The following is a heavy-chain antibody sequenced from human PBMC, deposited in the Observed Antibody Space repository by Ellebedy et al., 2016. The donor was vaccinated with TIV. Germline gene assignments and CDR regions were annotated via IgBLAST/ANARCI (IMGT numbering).Heavy chain of an antibody. V-gene: IGHV3-48*02. CDR1: GFTFSSYS. CDR2: ISSSSSTI. CDR3: ARIGYCGGGSCYDY. Sequence: GGSLRLXXAAPGFTFSSYSMNWVRQAPGKGLEWVSYISSSSSTIYYADSVKGRFTISRDNAKNSLYLQMNSLRDEDTAVYYCARIGYCGGGSCYDYWGQGTLVTVSS. J-gene: IGHJ4*02. D-gene: IGHD2-15*01.